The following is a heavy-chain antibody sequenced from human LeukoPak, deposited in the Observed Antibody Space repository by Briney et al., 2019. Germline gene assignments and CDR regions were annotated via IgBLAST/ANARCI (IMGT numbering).Heavy chain of an antibody. Sequence: SETLSLTCTVSGGSISSYYWSWIRQPPGKGLEWIGYIYYSGSTNYNPSLKSRVTISVDTSKNQFSLKLSSVTAADTAVYYCARHDSSSGYSSGLDYWGQGTLVPVSS. CDR3: ARHDSSSGYSSGLDY. CDR1: GGSISSYY. V-gene: IGHV4-59*08. CDR2: IYYSGST. D-gene: IGHD3-22*01. J-gene: IGHJ4*02.